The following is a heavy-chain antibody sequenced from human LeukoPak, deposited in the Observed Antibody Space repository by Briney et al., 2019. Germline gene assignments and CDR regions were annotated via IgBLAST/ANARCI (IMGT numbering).Heavy chain of an antibody. V-gene: IGHV4-30-4*08. CDR2: IYYSGST. Sequence: SETLSLTCTVPGGSISSGDYYWSWIRQPPGKGLEWIGYIYYSGSTYYNPSLKSRVTISVDTSKNQFSLKLSSVTAADTAVYYCARASTMVRGVIGTNWFVPWGQGTLVTVSS. J-gene: IGHJ5*02. CDR1: GGSISSGDYY. CDR3: ARASTMVRGVIGTNWFVP. D-gene: IGHD3-10*01.